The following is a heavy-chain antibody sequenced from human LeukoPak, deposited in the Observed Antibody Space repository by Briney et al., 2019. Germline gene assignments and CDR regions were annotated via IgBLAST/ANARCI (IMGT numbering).Heavy chain of an antibody. CDR2: IYTSGST. CDR1: GCSISSYY. J-gene: IGHJ3*02. D-gene: IGHD2-21*02. V-gene: IGHV4-4*07. Sequence: SETLSLTCTVSGCSISSYYWSWVRQPAGKGLEWLGRIYTSGSTNYNPSLKSRVTMSVDTSKNQFSLKLSSVTAADTAVYYCARVAHSGSVVVTASDAFDIWGQGTMVTVSS. CDR3: ARVAHSGSVVVTASDAFDI.